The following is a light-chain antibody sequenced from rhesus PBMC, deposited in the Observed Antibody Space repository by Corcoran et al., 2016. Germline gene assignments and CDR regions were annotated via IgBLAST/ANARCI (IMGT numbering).Light chain of an antibody. CDR3: QQSCNLSPLT. CDR2: GAS. Sequence: ETVVTQSPATLSLSPGEGATLSCRASQSVGTYLAWSQQKPGQAPGPLIYGASTRATGIPARFSGSGSGTDFTLTISRLEPEDVGVYYCQQSCNLSPLTFGGGTKVDLK. V-gene: IGKV3-24*04. CDR1: QSVGTY. J-gene: IGKJ4*01.